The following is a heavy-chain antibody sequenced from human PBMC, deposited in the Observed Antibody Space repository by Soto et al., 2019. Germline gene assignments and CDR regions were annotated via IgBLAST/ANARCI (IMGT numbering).Heavy chain of an antibody. CDR2: IISVFQTA. CDR1: GGLFSSYP. D-gene: IGHD3-22*01. Sequence: QEQLVKSGAEVKKPGSSVKVSCKASGGLFSSYPISWVRQVPGQGLECMGGIISVFQTAYYTQRFQGRVTITADESTNTAYTKLSSLRSEDTAIYYCARGGSGYPWCNAFWGQEPLVTASP. CDR3: ARGGSGYPWCNAF. V-gene: IGHV1-69*01. J-gene: IGHJ4*02.